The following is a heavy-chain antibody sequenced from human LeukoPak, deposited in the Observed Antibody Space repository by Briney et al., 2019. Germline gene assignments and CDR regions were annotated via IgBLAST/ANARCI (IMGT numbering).Heavy chain of an antibody. D-gene: IGHD5-12*01. CDR3: AREAIVATIRGAFDI. CDR1: GFTFSSYG. Sequence: GGSLRLSCAASGFTFSSYGMHWVRQAPGKGXXXXXXIWYDGSNKYYADSVKGRFTISRDNSKNTLYLQMNSLRAEDTAVYYCAREAIVATIRGAFDIWGQGTMVTVSS. CDR2: IWYDGSNK. V-gene: IGHV3-33*01. J-gene: IGHJ3*02.